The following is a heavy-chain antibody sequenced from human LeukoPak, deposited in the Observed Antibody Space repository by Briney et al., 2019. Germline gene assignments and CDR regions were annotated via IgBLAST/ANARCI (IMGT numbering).Heavy chain of an antibody. J-gene: IGHJ4*02. CDR1: GFTFSTYT. CDR2: ISYEGSKK. CDR3: ARAPYTSGWYFAFDY. D-gene: IGHD6-19*01. Sequence: GGPLRLSCAASGFTFSTYTTHWVRQAPGKGREWLALISYEGSKKNYADSVEGRFTISRDNSQNTLYLEMNSLRSEDTAVYYCARAPYTSGWYFAFDYWGQGTLVTVSS. V-gene: IGHV3-30-3*01.